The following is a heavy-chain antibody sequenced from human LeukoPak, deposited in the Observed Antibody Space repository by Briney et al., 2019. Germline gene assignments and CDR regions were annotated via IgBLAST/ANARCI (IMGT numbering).Heavy chain of an antibody. Sequence: ASVKVSCKASGYTFTGYYMHWVRQAPGQGLEWMGITNPSGGSTSYAQKFQGRVTMTRDTSTSTVYMELSSLRSEDTAVYYCARGPVVVVAAKDAFDIWGQGTMVTISS. V-gene: IGHV1-46*01. CDR2: TNPSGGST. CDR1: GYTFTGYY. D-gene: IGHD2-15*01. J-gene: IGHJ3*02. CDR3: ARGPVVVVAAKDAFDI.